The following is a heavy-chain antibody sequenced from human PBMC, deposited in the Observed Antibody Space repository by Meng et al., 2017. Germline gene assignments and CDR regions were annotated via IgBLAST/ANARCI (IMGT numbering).Heavy chain of an antibody. CDR3: ARENVGLIRYFDWSREDESTAHYYYGMDV. Sequence: SETLSLTCSVSDGSMNSYYWSWMRQPPGKGLEWIGDIHYRGSTNYNPSLKSRVTISVDTSKNHFSLKLSSVTAADTAIYYCARENVGLIRYFDWSREDESTAHYYYGMDVWGQGTAVTVSS. J-gene: IGHJ6*02. CDR2: IHYRGST. V-gene: IGHV4-59*01. CDR1: DGSMNSYY. D-gene: IGHD3-9*01.